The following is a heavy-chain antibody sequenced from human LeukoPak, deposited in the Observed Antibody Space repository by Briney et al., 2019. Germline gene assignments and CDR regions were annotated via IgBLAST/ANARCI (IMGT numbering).Heavy chain of an antibody. D-gene: IGHD3-10*01. V-gene: IGHV3-30*03. J-gene: IGHJ4*02. CDR2: ISYDGSNK. CDR3: ARVNLGSSGSYYLDY. CDR1: GFTFSSYG. Sequence: QPGGSLRLSCAASGFTFSSYGMHWVRQAPGKGLEWVAVISYDGSNKYYADSVKGRFTISRDNSKNTLYLQMNSLRAEDTAVYYCARVNLGSSGSYYLDYWGQGTLVTVSS.